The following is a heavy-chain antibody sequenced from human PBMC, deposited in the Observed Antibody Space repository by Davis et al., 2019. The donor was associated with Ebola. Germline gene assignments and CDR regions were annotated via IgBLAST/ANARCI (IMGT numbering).Heavy chain of an antibody. V-gene: IGHV4-59*01. CDR1: GGSISSYY. J-gene: IGHJ6*04. CDR3: ARGYYYGSGTQFYRYYYGMDV. CDR2: IYYSGST. D-gene: IGHD3-10*01. Sequence: SETLSLTCAVSGGSISSYYWSWIRQPPGKGLEWIGYIYYSGSTNYNPSLKSRVTISVDTSKNQFSLKLSSVTAADTAVYYCARGYYYGSGTQFYRYYYGMDVWGKGTTVTVSS.